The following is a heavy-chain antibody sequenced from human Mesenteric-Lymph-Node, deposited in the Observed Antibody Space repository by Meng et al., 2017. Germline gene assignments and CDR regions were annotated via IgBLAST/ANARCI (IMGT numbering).Heavy chain of an antibody. CDR1: GYTLTELS. J-gene: IGHJ3*02. D-gene: IGHD3-3*01. CDR3: AREPTILHYDFWSGYYRNDAFDI. Sequence: ASVKVSCKVSGYTLTELSMHWVRQAPGKGLEWMGGFDPEDGETIYAQKFQGRVTMTEDTSTDTAYMELSSLRSEDTAVYYCAREPTILHYDFWSGYYRNDAFDIWGQGTMVTVSS. V-gene: IGHV1-24*01. CDR2: FDPEDGET.